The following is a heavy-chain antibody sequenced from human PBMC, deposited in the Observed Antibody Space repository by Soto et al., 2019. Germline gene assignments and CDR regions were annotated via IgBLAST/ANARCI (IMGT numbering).Heavy chain of an antibody. CDR1: GFIFTNFW. D-gene: IGHD6-13*01. J-gene: IGHJ4*02. V-gene: IGHV3-74*01. Sequence: GGSLRLSCEASGFIFTNFWMHWVRQVPGKGLVWVSRIDTSGSSTSYADSVKGRFTISRDNAKNTVSLQMNSLRAEDTGVYYCAKDSWYFDLWSQGSLVTVSS. CDR2: IDTSGSST. CDR3: AKDSWYFDL.